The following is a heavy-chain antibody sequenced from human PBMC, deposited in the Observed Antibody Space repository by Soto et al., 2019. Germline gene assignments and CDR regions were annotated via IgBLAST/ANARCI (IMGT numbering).Heavy chain of an antibody. Sequence: ASVKVSCKASGYIFTSYDINWVRQATGQGLEWMGWMNPNSGNTGYAQKFQGRVTMTRNTSISTAYMELSSLRSEDTAVYYCARDMGYSYGYYYYGMDVWGQGTTVTVSS. J-gene: IGHJ6*02. CDR3: ARDMGYSYGYYYYGMDV. CDR1: GYIFTSYD. D-gene: IGHD5-18*01. CDR2: MNPNSGNT. V-gene: IGHV1-8*01.